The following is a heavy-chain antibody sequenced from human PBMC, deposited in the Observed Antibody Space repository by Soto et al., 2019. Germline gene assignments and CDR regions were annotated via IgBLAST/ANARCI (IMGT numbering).Heavy chain of an antibody. V-gene: IGHV1-69*02. CDR1: GGTFNSYT. CDR2: IIPIVGMA. CDR3: AIFLEDY. Sequence: QVQLVQSGAEVKKPGSLVKVSCKASGGTFNSYTISWVRQAPRQGLEWMGRIIPIVGMANYAQKFQDRLTITADKSTSTAYMELSSLRSEDTSLFYCAIFLEDYWGQGTLVTVSS. J-gene: IGHJ4*02.